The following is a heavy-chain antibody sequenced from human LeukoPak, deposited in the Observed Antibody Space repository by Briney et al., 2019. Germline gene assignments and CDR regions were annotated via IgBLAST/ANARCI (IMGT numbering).Heavy chain of an antibody. Sequence: PGGSLRLSCAASGFTFSDYYMSWIRQAPGKGLEWVSYISSSGSTIYYADSVKGQFTISRDNAKNSLYLQMNSLRAEDTAVYYCVKYGSGSYLRNPFDYWGQGTLVTVSS. J-gene: IGHJ4*02. V-gene: IGHV3-11*01. CDR1: GFTFSDYY. D-gene: IGHD3-10*01. CDR3: VKYGSGSYLRNPFDY. CDR2: ISSSGSTI.